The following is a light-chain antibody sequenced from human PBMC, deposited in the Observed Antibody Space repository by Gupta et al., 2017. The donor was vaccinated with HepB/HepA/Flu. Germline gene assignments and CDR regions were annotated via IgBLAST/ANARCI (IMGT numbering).Light chain of an antibody. CDR3: QAWDSSTVV. J-gene: IGLJ2*01. V-gene: IGLV3-1*01. Sequence: SYELTQPPSVSVPPGQTASIACSGDKLGNKYASWYQQKAGQSPVLVIYQDTKRPSGIPERFSGSNSGNTATLTISGTQARDEADYYCQAWDSSTVVFGGGTKLTVL. CDR1: KLGNKY. CDR2: QDT.